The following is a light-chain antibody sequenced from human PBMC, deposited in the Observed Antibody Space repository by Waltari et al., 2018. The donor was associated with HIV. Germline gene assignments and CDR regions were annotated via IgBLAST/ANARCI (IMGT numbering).Light chain of an antibody. J-gene: IGLJ2*01. V-gene: IGLV3-10*01. CDR3: NSTDSSGNHVV. CDR1: ALPKKY. CDR2: EDS. Sequence: SYALTQPPSVSVSPAQTARITCSGDALPKKYAYWYQQKSGQAPLLVIYEDSKRRSGIPERFSGSSSGKIATLTSSGAQVEEEADYYCNSTDSSGNHVVFGGGTKLTVL.